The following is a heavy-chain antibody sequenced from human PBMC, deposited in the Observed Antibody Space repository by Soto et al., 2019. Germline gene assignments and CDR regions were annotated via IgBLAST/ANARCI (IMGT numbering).Heavy chain of an antibody. CDR2: ISYDGSNT. CDR3: AKEGGLSGSYYISSSYYLDY. V-gene: IGHV3-30*18. J-gene: IGHJ4*02. CDR1: GFTFSSYC. D-gene: IGHD1-26*01. Sequence: PGGSLRLSCVASGFTFSSYCMHWVRQAPGKGLEWVAIISYDGSNTYYADSVKGRFTISRDNSKNTLYLQINSLRAEDTSVYYCAKEGGLSGSYYISSSYYLDYWGQGTLVTVSS.